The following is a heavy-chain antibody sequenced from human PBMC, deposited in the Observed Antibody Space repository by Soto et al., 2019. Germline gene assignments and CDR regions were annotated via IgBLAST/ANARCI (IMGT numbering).Heavy chain of an antibody. Sequence: PSETLSLTYTVSGGSISSGDYYWSWIRQPPGKGLEWIGYIYYSGSTYYNPSLKSRVTISVDTSKNQFSLKLSSVTAADTAVYYCARRPQDCSGGRCYLYFHHWGQGTLVTVSS. CDR3: ARRPQDCSGGRCYLYFHH. V-gene: IGHV4-30-4*01. CDR2: IYYSGST. J-gene: IGHJ1*01. CDR1: GGSISSGDYY. D-gene: IGHD2-15*01.